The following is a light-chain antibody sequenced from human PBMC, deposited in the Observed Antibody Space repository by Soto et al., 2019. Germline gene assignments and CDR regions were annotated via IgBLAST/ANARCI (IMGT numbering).Light chain of an antibody. CDR2: GAS. Sequence: EIVLTQSPGTLSLSPGEIATLSFSASQSVSSSYLAWYQQKPGQAPRLLIYGASSRATGIPDRFSGSGSGTDFTLTISRLEPEDFALYYCQQYGNSPGTFGQGTRLEIK. V-gene: IGKV3-20*01. CDR1: QSVSSSY. J-gene: IGKJ5*01. CDR3: QQYGNSPGT.